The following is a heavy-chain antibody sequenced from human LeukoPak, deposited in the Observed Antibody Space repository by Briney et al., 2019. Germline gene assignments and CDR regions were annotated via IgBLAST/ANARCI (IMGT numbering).Heavy chain of an antibody. CDR3: AKDKAERWFAYFDN. J-gene: IGHJ4*02. V-gene: IGHV3-30*02. CDR1: GFTFSSYG. D-gene: IGHD4-23*01. CDR2: IRYDGSNK. Sequence: PGGSLRLSCAASGFTFSSYGIHWVRQAPGKGLEWVAFIRYDGSNKYYADSVKGRFTISRDNSKNTLYLQMNSLRAEDTAVYYCAKDKAERWFAYFDNWGQGTMVTVSS.